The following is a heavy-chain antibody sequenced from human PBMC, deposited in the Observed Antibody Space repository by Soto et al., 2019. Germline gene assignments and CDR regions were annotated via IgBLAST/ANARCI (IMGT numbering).Heavy chain of an antibody. J-gene: IGHJ4*02. V-gene: IGHV3-30*03. D-gene: IGHD6-6*01. CDR1: GFTFSNYG. CDR2: TAYDGNNK. CDR3: ARGEYLIPARLFYY. Sequence: SLRLSCAASGFTFSNYGMHWVRQAPGKGLEWVAVTAYDGNNKYYADSVKGRFTISRDNSRNTLYLQMNSLRGDDTAVYYCARGEYLIPARLFYYRGQGSPVPVSA.